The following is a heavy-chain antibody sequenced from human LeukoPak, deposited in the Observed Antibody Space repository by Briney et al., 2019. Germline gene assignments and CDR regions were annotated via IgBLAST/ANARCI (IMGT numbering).Heavy chain of an antibody. Sequence: GGSLRLSCAASGFTFSNYVMHWVRQAPGKGLEWVAVIWYDGSNKYYADSVKGRFTISRDNSKNTLYLQMNSLRAEDTAVYYCARDRQITIFGVVPHDAFDIWGQRTMVTVSS. J-gene: IGHJ3*02. CDR3: ARDRQITIFGVVPHDAFDI. D-gene: IGHD3-3*01. V-gene: IGHV3-33*01. CDR2: IWYDGSNK. CDR1: GFTFSNYV.